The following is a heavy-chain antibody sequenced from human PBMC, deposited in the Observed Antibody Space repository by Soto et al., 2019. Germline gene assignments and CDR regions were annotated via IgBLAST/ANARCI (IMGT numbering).Heavy chain of an antibody. V-gene: IGHV3-33*01. D-gene: IGHD5-12*01. CDR2: IWFDGSNK. Sequence: QVQLVESGGGVVQPGRSLRLSCAASGFTFSSYGMHWVRQAPGKGLEWVAVIWFDGSNKWYADSVKGRFTISRDNSKNTLYLQMNSLRAEDTAVYSCARDSGYSGYDSHRHYYGMDVWGQGTTVTVSS. CDR3: ARDSGYSGYDSHRHYYGMDV. J-gene: IGHJ6*02. CDR1: GFTFSSYG.